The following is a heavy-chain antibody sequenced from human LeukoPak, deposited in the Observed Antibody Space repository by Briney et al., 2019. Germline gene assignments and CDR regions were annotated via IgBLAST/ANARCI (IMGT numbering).Heavy chain of an antibody. J-gene: IGHJ4*02. Sequence: PGGSLRLSCVVSGFTFSSYWMTWVRQAPGKGLEWLANIKQDGSEKYSVDSVKGRFTISRDNAKNSLYLQMNSLRAEDTAVYYCARHSGTYFDYWGQGTLVTVSS. CDR2: IKQDGSEK. D-gene: IGHD1-26*01. CDR1: GFTFSSYW. V-gene: IGHV3-7*01. CDR3: ARHSGTYFDY.